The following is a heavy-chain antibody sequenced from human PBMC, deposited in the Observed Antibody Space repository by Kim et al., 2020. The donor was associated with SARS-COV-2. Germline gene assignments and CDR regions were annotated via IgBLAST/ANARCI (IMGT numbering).Heavy chain of an antibody. CDR3: AKIQGPRYYCMDV. V-gene: IGHV3-23*01. Sequence: SLLLSCAASGFTFSTYAMSWVRQAPGKGLEWVSTLSNTVATTYYADSVKGRFTISRDNSKNTLYLQMNSLRAEDTAVYYCAKIQGPRYYCMDVWGKGTTVTVSS. CDR2: LSNTVATT. J-gene: IGHJ6*03. CDR1: GFTFSTYA.